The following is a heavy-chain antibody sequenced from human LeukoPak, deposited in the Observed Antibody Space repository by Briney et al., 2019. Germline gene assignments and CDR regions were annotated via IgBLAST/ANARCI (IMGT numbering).Heavy chain of an antibody. CDR2: IYPGDSDT. D-gene: IGHD1-7*01. V-gene: IGHV5-51*01. J-gene: IGHJ5*02. CDR3: ARRTSANWFDP. Sequence: GESLKISCKGSGYSFTNYWIGWVRQMPGKGLEWMGIIYPGDSDTRYSPSFQGQVTISADKSISTAYLQWSSLKASDTAIYFCARRTSANWFDPWGQGTLVTVSS. CDR1: GYSFTNYW.